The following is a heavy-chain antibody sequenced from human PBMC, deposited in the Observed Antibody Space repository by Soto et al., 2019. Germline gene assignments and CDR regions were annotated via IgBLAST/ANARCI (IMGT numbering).Heavy chain of an antibody. CDR2: IYYSGST. J-gene: IGHJ5*02. CDR3: ARQGSGAVAGPGLFDP. D-gene: IGHD6-19*01. V-gene: IGHV4-39*01. CDR1: GGSISSSSYY. Sequence: SETLSLTCTVSGGSISSSSYYWGWIRQPPGKGLEWIGSIYYSGSTYYNPSLKSRVTISVDTSKNQFSLKLSSVTAADTAVYYCARQGSGAVAGPGLFDPWGQGTLVTVSS.